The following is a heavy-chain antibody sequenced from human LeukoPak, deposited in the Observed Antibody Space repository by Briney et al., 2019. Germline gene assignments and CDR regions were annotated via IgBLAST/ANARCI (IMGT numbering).Heavy chain of an antibody. Sequence: SQTLSLTCTVSGGSISSGGYYWSWIRQQPGKGLEWIGYIYGSGSTYYNPSLKSRVTISVDTSKDQFSLKLSSVPAADTAVYYCARVQSAALWFGELLEGPYYFDYWGQGTLVTVSS. J-gene: IGHJ4*02. CDR3: ARVQSAALWFGELLEGPYYFDY. CDR1: GGSISSGGYY. D-gene: IGHD3-10*01. V-gene: IGHV4-31*03. CDR2: IYGSGST.